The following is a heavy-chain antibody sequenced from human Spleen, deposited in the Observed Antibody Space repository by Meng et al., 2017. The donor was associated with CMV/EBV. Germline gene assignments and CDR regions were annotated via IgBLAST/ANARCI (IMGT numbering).Heavy chain of an antibody. Sequence: LSCAASGFTFNTYAMSWVRQAPGKGLEWVSVIYGGGISAYYAESVKGRFTISRDNSRNTLYLQMNSLRAEDTALYYCAKERSFLEFDPRGQGTLVTVSS. V-gene: IGHV3-23*03. CDR2: IYGGGISA. D-gene: IGHD3-3*01. CDR3: AKERSFLEFDP. CDR1: GFTFNTYA. J-gene: IGHJ5*02.